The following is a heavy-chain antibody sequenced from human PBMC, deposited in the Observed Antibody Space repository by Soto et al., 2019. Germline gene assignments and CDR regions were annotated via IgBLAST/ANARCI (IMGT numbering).Heavy chain of an antibody. CDR3: TRGAGSGSLGAFDS. CDR2: IRSKAYGGTT. CDR1: GFTFGDFA. J-gene: IGHJ4*02. D-gene: IGHD3-3*01. V-gene: IGHV3-49*04. Sequence: PGGSLRLSCTASGFTFGDFAMSWVRQAPGKVLEWVGFIRSKAYGGTTEYAAAVKGRFTVSRDDSKSIAYLKMNILKNEDTAVCYCTRGAGSGSLGAFDSRGQGTLVTVSS.